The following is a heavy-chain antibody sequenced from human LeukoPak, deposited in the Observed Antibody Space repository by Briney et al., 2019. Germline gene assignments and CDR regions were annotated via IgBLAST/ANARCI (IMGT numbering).Heavy chain of an antibody. D-gene: IGHD3-22*01. CDR2: ISSSSSYI. CDR1: GFTFRSYS. CDR3: ARDRGRYYDSRGFYWGYYFDS. Sequence: GSLRLSCAASGFTFRSYSMNWVRQAPGKGLEGVYSISSSSSYIYYADSVKGRFTISRDNSKDTLYLQMSSVRVDDTAVYYCARDRGRYYDSRGFYWGYYFDSWGQGILVTVST. V-gene: IGHV3-21*04. J-gene: IGHJ4*02.